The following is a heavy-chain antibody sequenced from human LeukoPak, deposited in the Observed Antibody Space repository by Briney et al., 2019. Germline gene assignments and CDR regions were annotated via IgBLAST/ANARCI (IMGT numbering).Heavy chain of an antibody. D-gene: IGHD3-16*01. J-gene: IGHJ3*02. CDR3: ARDYYDARAFDI. Sequence: TLSLTCTVSGGSISSSSYYWGWIRQPPGKGLEWIGSINYSGSTYYNPSLKSRVTISVDTSKNQFSLKLSSVTAADTAVYYCARDYYDARAFDIWGQGTMVTVSS. V-gene: IGHV4-39*07. CDR1: GGSISSSSYY. CDR2: INYSGST.